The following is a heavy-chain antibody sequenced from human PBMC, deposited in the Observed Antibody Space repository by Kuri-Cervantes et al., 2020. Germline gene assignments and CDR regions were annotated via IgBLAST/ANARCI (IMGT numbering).Heavy chain of an antibody. D-gene: IGHD2-2*01. V-gene: IGHV1-18*01. CDR2: ITPYDGNT. Sequence: ASVKVSCKASGYTFTSHGISWVRQAPGQGLEWMGWITPYDGNTDFAQNLQGRVTLTTDTSTSTAYMELRSLTSDDTAVYYCARVGSLGYCSSTSCYPYWGQGTLVTVSS. CDR1: GYTFTSHG. J-gene: IGHJ4*02. CDR3: ARVGSLGYCSSTSCYPY.